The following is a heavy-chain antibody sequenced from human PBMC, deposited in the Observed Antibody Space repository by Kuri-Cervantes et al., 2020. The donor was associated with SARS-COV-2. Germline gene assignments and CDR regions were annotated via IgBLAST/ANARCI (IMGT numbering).Heavy chain of an antibody. CDR1: GFTVSNNY. CDR3: ARGDLDYFYGMDV. Sequence: GGSLRLSCAASGFTVSNNYMTWVRQAPGKGLEYVSVIYSGGSTYYADSVKGRFTISRDNSKNTLYLQINSLRAEDSAVYYCARGDLDYFYGMDVWGQGTTVTVSS. CDR2: IYSGGST. J-gene: IGHJ6*02. V-gene: IGHV3-53*01.